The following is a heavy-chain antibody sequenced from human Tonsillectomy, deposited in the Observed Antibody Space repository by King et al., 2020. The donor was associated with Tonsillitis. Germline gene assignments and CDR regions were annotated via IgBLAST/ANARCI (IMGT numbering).Heavy chain of an antibody. Sequence: QLQESGPGMVKPSETLSLTCTVSGGSIFSSSSYWGWIRQPPGKGLEWIGTIYYSGTTYYNPSLKSRVTISVDTSKNQFSLKLTSVTAADTAVYSCARQWLTYYGMDVWGQGTTVTVSS. CDR2: IYYSGTT. J-gene: IGHJ6*02. V-gene: IGHV4-39*01. CDR1: GGSIFSSSSY. CDR3: ARQWLTYYGMDV. D-gene: IGHD5-12*01.